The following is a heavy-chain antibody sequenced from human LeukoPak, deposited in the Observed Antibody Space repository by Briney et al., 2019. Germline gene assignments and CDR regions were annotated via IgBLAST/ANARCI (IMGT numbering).Heavy chain of an antibody. Sequence: GGPLRLSCAASGFTFSDFYMSWIRQAPGKGLEWVSYISSSGGSMYYADSVKGRFTISRDNAKNSLYLQMNSLRAEDTAVYYCARDDRDNYYDSGYWGQGIMVTVSS. CDR3: ARDDRDNYYDSGY. J-gene: IGHJ4*02. D-gene: IGHD3-10*01. V-gene: IGHV3-11*01. CDR2: ISSSGGSM. CDR1: GFTFSDFY.